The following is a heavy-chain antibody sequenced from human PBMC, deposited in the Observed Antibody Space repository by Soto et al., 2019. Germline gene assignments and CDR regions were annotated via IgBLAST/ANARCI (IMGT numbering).Heavy chain of an antibody. V-gene: IGHV3-30-3*01. CDR1: GFTFSSYA. Sequence: QVQLVESGGGVVQPGRSLRLSCAASGFTFSSYAMHWVRQAPGKGLEWVAVISYDGSNKYYADSVKGRFTISRDNSKNTLYLQMNSLRAEDTAVYYCARDSNSLRAFDIWGQGTMVTVSS. D-gene: IGHD6-13*01. CDR3: ARDSNSLRAFDI. J-gene: IGHJ3*02. CDR2: ISYDGSNK.